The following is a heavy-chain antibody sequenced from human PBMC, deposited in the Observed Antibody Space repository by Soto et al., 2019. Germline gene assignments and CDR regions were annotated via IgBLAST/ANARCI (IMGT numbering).Heavy chain of an antibody. CDR3: ARIPRRDGYHLYGMDV. J-gene: IGHJ6*02. CDR1: GFTVSSTY. V-gene: IGHV3-53*01. Sequence: GGSLRLSCAASGFTVSSTYMSWVRQAPGKGLEWVSVIYSGGNTYYGDSVKGRFSISRDNSKNTLYLQMNSLRTEDTAVYYCARIPRRDGYHLYGMDVWCQGPTLTLSS. D-gene: IGHD5-12*01. CDR2: IYSGGNT.